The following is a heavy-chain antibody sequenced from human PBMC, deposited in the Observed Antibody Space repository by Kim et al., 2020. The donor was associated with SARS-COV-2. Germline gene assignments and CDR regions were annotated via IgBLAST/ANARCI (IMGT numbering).Heavy chain of an antibody. CDR3: ARSQWLRNNWFDP. Sequence: ASVKVSCKASGYTFTSYAMHWVRQAPGQRLEWMGWINAGNGNTKYSQKFQGRVTITRDTSASTAYMELSSLRSEDTAVYYCARSQWLRNNWFDPWGQGTLFTVSS. J-gene: IGHJ5*02. V-gene: IGHV1-3*01. CDR2: INAGNGNT. CDR1: GYTFTSYA. D-gene: IGHD5-12*01.